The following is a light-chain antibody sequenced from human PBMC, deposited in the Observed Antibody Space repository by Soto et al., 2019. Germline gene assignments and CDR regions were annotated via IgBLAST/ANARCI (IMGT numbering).Light chain of an antibody. Sequence: EVVLTQSPGTLSVSPGERATLSCRASQSISRNLAWYQQKPGRAPRLLIYDVSTRATGIPARFSGSGSETEFTLTINSLQSEDFAVYYCQQYNNWPPYTFGQGTKLEI. CDR1: QSISRN. J-gene: IGKJ2*01. V-gene: IGKV3-15*01. CDR2: DVS. CDR3: QQYNNWPPYT.